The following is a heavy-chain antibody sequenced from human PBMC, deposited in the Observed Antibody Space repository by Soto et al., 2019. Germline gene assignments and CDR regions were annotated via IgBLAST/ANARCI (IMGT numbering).Heavy chain of an antibody. Sequence: GGSLRLSCAASGFTVSSNYMSWVRQAPGKGLEWVSVIYSGGSTYYADSMKGRFTISRDNSKNTLYLQMNSLRAEDTAVYYCARDVRGYSYGYFDYWGQGTLVTVSS. V-gene: IGHV3-53*01. CDR3: ARDVRGYSYGYFDY. CDR2: IYSGGST. J-gene: IGHJ4*02. CDR1: GFTVSSNY. D-gene: IGHD5-18*01.